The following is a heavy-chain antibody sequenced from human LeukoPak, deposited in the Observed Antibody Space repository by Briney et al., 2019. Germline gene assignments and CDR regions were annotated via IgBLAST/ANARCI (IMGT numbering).Heavy chain of an antibody. CDR3: ATGPTKDAFDL. V-gene: IGHV3-23*01. D-gene: IGHD2-8*01. Sequence: PGGSLRLSCAAYGFTFSTYAMHWVRQAPGKGLEWVAAVSDSGGRTYYTDSMKGRFTISRDNSKNSLHLQINSLRAEDTAVYYCATGPTKDAFDLWGEGTKVTVSS. J-gene: IGHJ3*01. CDR1: GFTFSTYA. CDR2: VSDSGGRT.